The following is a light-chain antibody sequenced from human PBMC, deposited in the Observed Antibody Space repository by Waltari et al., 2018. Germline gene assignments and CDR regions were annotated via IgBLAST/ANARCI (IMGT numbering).Light chain of an antibody. CDR3: QQYGSSP. J-gene: IGKJ4*01. Sequence: EIVLTQSPGTLSLSPGERATLPCRASQSVSSSYLAWYQQKPGQAPRLLIYGASSRATGIPDGFSGSGSGTDFTLTISRLEPEDFAVYYCQQYGSSPFGGGTKVEIK. CDR2: GAS. V-gene: IGKV3-20*01. CDR1: QSVSSSY.